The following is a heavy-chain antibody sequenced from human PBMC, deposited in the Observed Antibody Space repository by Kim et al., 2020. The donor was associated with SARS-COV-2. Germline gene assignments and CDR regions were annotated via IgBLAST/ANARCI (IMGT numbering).Heavy chain of an antibody. J-gene: IGHJ4*02. V-gene: IGHV1-46*01. D-gene: IGHD6-6*01. CDR3: AREPGGSIAARRGFDY. Sequence: FQGRVTRTRDTSTSTVYMELSSLRSEDTAVYYCAREPGGSIAARRGFDYWGQGTLVTVSS.